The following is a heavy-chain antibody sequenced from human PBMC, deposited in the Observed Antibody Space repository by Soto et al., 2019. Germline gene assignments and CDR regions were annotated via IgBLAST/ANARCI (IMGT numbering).Heavy chain of an antibody. J-gene: IGHJ3*01. D-gene: IGHD3-10*01. CDR2: IKKDGSEE. CDR1: EFIFSNYW. V-gene: IGHV3-7*01. Sequence: GGSLRLSCAASEFIFSNYWMSWVRQAPGKGLEWVAYIKKDGSEEYYVDSVKGRFSISRDNAKNSLSLQMNSLRAEDTAMYYCARAGRGGSAKPNAFDVWGQGTMVTVSS. CDR3: ARAGRGGSAKPNAFDV.